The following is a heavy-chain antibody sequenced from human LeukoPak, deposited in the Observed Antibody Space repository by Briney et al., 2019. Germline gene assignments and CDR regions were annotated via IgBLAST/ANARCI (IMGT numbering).Heavy chain of an antibody. CDR1: GYTFTGYY. CDR3: ARGYCRAGSCYEFDY. V-gene: IGHV1-2*02. D-gene: IGHD2-15*01. J-gene: IGHJ4*02. CDR2: IDPNSGGT. Sequence: ASLKVSCRASGYTFTGYYIHWVRQAPGQGLEWMGWIDPNSGGTNYAQKFHGRVTMTRDTSISTAYVELSRLRSDDTAVYYCARGYCRAGSCYEFDYWGQGTLVTVSS.